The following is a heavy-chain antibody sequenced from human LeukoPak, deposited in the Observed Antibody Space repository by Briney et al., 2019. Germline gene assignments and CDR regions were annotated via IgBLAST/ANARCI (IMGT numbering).Heavy chain of an antibody. CDR2: IRYDGSNQ. Sequence: GGSLRLSCAASGFTFSSYGMHWVRQAPGKGLEWVAFIRYDGSNQHYADYLKGRFTISRDNSKNTLSLQMNSLRAEDTPVYYCAGGDEIAVAGMGYYYYYMDVWGKGTTVTVSS. CDR3: AGGDEIAVAGMGYYYYYMDV. J-gene: IGHJ6*03. CDR1: GFTFSSYG. D-gene: IGHD6-19*01. V-gene: IGHV3-30*02.